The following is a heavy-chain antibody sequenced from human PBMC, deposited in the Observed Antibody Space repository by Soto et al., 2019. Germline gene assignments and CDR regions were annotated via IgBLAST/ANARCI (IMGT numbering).Heavy chain of an antibody. Sequence: GASVKVSCKASGYIFIGFGISWVRQAPGQGLEWMGWISAYNGNAKYAQKLQGRVTMTTDTSTSTAYMELRSLRSDDTAVYYCARDLDGSGSYYTDYWGQGTLVTVYS. D-gene: IGHD3-10*01. CDR3: ARDLDGSGSYYTDY. CDR1: GYIFIGFG. J-gene: IGHJ4*02. V-gene: IGHV1-18*01. CDR2: ISAYNGNA.